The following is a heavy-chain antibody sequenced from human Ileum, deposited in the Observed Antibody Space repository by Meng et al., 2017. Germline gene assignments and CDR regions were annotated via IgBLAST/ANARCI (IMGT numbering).Heavy chain of an antibody. V-gene: IGHV4-4*02. CDR3: ARPGGYSQDF. Sequence: QLHEVVPVRVGPSWTRSLTCAVSSGSIGNEMYWSCLPQAHGKGLMWIGHSSHSASAYYNPFLKSPVTLSVAKSKSQFSLMPTSVTAADTAIYYCARPGGYSQDFWGQGTLVTVSS. J-gene: IGHJ4*02. D-gene: IGHD4-23*01. CDR2: SSHSASA. CDR1: SGSIGNEMY.